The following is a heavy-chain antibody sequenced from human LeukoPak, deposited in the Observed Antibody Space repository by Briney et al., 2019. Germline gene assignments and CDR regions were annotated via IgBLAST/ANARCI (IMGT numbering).Heavy chain of an antibody. V-gene: IGHV4-4*07. CDR3: ARELGFLEWLLQDYYYMDV. Sequence: SETLSLTCTVSGGSISSYYWSWIRQPAGKGLEWIGRIYTSGSTNYNPSLKSRVTMSVDTSKNQFSLKLSSVTAADTAVYYCARELGFLEWLLQDYYYMDVWGKGTTVTVSS. J-gene: IGHJ6*03. CDR1: GGSISSYY. CDR2: IYTSGST. D-gene: IGHD3-3*01.